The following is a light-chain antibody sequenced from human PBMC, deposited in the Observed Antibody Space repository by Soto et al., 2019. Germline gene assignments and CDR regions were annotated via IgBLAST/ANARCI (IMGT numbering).Light chain of an antibody. CDR1: QSISSW. Sequence: DIQMTQSPSTLSASVGDRVTITCRASQSISSWLAWYQQKPGKVPKLLIYDASSLESGVPSRFSGGGSGTEFTLTISSLQPDDFATFYCQQYSTFPRTFGQGTKVDIK. CDR2: DAS. V-gene: IGKV1-5*01. CDR3: QQYSTFPRT. J-gene: IGKJ1*01.